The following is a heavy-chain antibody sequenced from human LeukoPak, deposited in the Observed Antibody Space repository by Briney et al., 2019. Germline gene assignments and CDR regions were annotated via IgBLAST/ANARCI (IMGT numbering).Heavy chain of an antibody. CDR2: ISYSGST. CDR3: AREHPGAFDI. V-gene: IGHV4-59*01. Sequence: SETLSLTCTVSGGSINGYYWSWIRQPPGKGLEWSGYISYSGSTNYNPSLKSRVTISVDTKQFSLKLSSVTAADTAVYYCAREHPGAFDIWGQGTMVTVSS. CDR1: GGSINGYY. D-gene: IGHD7-27*01. J-gene: IGHJ3*02.